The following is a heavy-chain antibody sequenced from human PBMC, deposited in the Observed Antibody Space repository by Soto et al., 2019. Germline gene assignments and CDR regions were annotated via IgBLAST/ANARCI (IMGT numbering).Heavy chain of an antibody. CDR2: IYSGGST. D-gene: IGHD3-16*01. CDR3: ARAQGLWGGYGMDV. J-gene: IGHJ6*02. CDR1: GFTVSSNY. Sequence: EVQLVETGGGLIQPGGSLRLSCAASGFTVSSNYMSWVRQAPGKGLEWVSVIYSGGSTYYADSVKGRFTISRDNSKSTLYLQMDSLRAEDTAVYYCARAQGLWGGYGMDVWGQGTTVTVSS. V-gene: IGHV3-53*02.